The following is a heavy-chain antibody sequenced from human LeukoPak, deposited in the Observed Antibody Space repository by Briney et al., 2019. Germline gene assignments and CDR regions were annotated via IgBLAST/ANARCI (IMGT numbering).Heavy chain of an antibody. J-gene: IGHJ4*02. CDR3: AREPSGVLGLDC. CDR1: GFTVSSNY. D-gene: IGHD3-10*01. V-gene: IGHV3-53*01. Sequence: PGGSLRLSCAASGFTVSSNYMSWVRQAPGKGLEWVSVIYSGGSTYYADSLRGRFTISRDNAKNSLFLQMNSLRAEDTAVYYCAREPSGVLGLDCWGQGTLVTVSS. CDR2: IYSGGST.